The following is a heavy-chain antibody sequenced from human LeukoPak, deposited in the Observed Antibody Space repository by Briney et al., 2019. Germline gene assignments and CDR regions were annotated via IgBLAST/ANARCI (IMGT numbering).Heavy chain of an antibody. CDR1: GFTFSSYG. CDR2: IWYDGSNK. CDR3: ARASDPDIVVVPPAIYYYYGMDV. V-gene: IGHV3-33*01. D-gene: IGHD2-2*01. Sequence: PGGSLRLSCAASGFTFSSYGVHWVRQAPGKGLEWVAVIWYDGSNKYYADSVKGRFTISRDNSKNTLYLQMNSLRAEDTAVYYCARASDPDIVVVPPAIYYYYGMDVWAKGPRSPSP. J-gene: IGHJ6*02.